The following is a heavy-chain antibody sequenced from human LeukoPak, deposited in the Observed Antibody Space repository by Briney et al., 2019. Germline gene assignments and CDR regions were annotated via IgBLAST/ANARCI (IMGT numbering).Heavy chain of an antibody. CDR2: ISGIGGST. CDR3: AKDRVLRYFDWLLFGPDY. J-gene: IGHJ4*02. D-gene: IGHD3-9*01. V-gene: IGHV3-23*01. Sequence: GGSLRLSCAASGFTFSSYAMSWVRQAPGKGLEWVSAISGIGGSTYYADSVKGRFTISRDNSKNTLYLQMNSLRAEDTAVYYCAKDRVLRYFDWLLFGPDYWGQGTLVTVSS. CDR1: GFTFSSYA.